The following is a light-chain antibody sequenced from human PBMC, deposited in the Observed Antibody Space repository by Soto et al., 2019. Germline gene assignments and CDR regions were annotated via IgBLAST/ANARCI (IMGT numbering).Light chain of an antibody. J-gene: IGKJ1*01. Sequence: DIHFTPSPSFLSASVGDSVTITCRPSQAVPNNMAWYQQKPGKPTKLLIYEESTLYSGVPSRFSGRKSGTQFNLTIDSMQPEDFATYYCQQYNSYSVGQGTKGEIK. V-gene: IGKV1-9*01. CDR3: QQYNSYS. CDR1: QAVPNN. CDR2: EES.